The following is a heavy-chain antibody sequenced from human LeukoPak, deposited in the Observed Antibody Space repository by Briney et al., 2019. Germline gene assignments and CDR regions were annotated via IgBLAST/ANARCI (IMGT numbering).Heavy chain of an antibody. D-gene: IGHD4-11*01. CDR2: VYNSGNT. Sequence: SQTLSLTCAVSGGSISSGACSWSWIRQPLGKGLEWIGYVYNSGNTYYNPSLKSRVTISVDTSKNQFSLKLSSVTAADTAVYFCARSDYSNYIFDYWGQGTLVTVSS. CDR3: ARSDYSNYIFDY. CDR1: GGSISSGACS. V-gene: IGHV4-30-4*07. J-gene: IGHJ4*02.